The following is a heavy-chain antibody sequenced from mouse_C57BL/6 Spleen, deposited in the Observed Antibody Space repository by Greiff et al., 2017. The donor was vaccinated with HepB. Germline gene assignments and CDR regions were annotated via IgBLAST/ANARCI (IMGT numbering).Heavy chain of an antibody. CDR3: ARKLGWDEAIDY. CDR1: GYTFTSYG. D-gene: IGHD4-1*01. V-gene: IGHV1-81*01. Sequence: QVHVKQSGAELARPGASVKLSCKASGYTFTSYGISWVKQRTGQGLEWIGEIYPRSGNTYYNEKFKGKATLTADKSSSTAYMELRSLTSEDSAVYYCARKLGWDEAIDYWGQGTSVTVSS. CDR2: IYPRSGNT. J-gene: IGHJ4*01.